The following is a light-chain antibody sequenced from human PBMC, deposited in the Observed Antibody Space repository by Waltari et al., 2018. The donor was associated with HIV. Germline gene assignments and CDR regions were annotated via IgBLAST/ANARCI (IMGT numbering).Light chain of an antibody. CDR3: QQYGGSPGT. CDR1: QSVSSF. Sequence: EIVLTQSPGTVHSLPGENATLSCRASQSVSSFLAWYQQKPGQAPRLLIYDASNRATGIPDRFSGRGSGTDFTLTISGLESEDFAVYYCQQYGGSPGTFGQGTKLEIE. V-gene: IGKV3-20*01. J-gene: IGKJ2*01. CDR2: DAS.